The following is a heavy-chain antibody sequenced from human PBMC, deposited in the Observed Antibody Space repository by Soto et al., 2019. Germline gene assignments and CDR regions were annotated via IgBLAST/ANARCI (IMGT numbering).Heavy chain of an antibody. V-gene: IGHV4-39*01. CDR1: GGSISSSDYS. CDR2: IHYNGNT. CDR3: ASSYRSDWYHRLDY. D-gene: IGHD6-19*01. Sequence: PSETLSLTCTVSGGSISSSDYSWGWIRQPPGKGLEWIGSIHYNGNTHFNPSLKSRVTTSVDTSKNQFSLKLTSVTATDTAVYYCASSYRSDWYHRLDYWGQGTLVTVSS. J-gene: IGHJ4*02.